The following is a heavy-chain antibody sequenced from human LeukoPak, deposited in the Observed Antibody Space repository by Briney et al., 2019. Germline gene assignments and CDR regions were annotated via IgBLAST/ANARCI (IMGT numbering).Heavy chain of an antibody. CDR2: ISYDGSNK. D-gene: IGHD4-23*01. V-gene: IGHV3-30*03. J-gene: IGHJ4*02. Sequence: GGSLRLSCAASGFTFSSYGMHWVRQAPGKGLEWVAVISYDGSNKYYADSVKGRFTISRDNSKNTLYLQMNSLRAEDTAVYYCARDLVVTQLDYWGQGTLVTVSS. CDR3: ARDLVVTQLDY. CDR1: GFTFSSYG.